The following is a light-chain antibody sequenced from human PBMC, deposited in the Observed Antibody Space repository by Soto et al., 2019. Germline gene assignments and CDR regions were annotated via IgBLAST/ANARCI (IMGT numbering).Light chain of an antibody. CDR2: AAS. V-gene: IGKV4-1*01. CDR1: QSVLYSSNNKNY. J-gene: IGKJ4*01. CDR3: QQRSDWPIT. Sequence: DIVMTQSPDSLAVSLGERATINCKSSQSVLYSSNNKNYLAWYQQTPGQAPSLLIYAASIRGAGISARFSGSGSRTDFTLTISSLEPEDSAVYYCQQRSDWPITSGGGTKVDIK.